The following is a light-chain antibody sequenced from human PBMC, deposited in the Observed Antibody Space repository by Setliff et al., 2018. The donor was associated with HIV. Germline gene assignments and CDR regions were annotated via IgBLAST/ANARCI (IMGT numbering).Light chain of an antibody. Sequence: SALTQPASVSGSPGQSITMSCTGTSSDVGSYNLVSWYQQHPGKAPKLIIYDVTKRPSGVPDRFSGSKSGDTASLTISGLQSEDEADYYCCSYAGTSTYIFGTGTKVTVL. CDR3: CSYAGTSTYI. V-gene: IGLV2-23*02. CDR2: DVT. J-gene: IGLJ1*01. CDR1: SSDVGSYNL.